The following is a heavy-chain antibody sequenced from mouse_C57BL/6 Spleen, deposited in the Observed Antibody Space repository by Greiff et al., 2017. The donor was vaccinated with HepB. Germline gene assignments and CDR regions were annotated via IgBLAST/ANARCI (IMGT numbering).Heavy chain of an antibody. CDR1: GYTFTSYW. V-gene: IGHV1-64*01. Sequence: VQLQQSGAELVKPGASVKLSCKASGYTFTSYWMHWVKQRPGQGLEWIGMIHPNSGSTNYNEKFKSKATLTVDKSSSTAYMQLSSLTSEDSAVYYCARCWGLRLDYWGQGTTLTVSS. J-gene: IGHJ2*01. CDR2: IHPNSGST. D-gene: IGHD2-4*01. CDR3: ARCWGLRLDY.